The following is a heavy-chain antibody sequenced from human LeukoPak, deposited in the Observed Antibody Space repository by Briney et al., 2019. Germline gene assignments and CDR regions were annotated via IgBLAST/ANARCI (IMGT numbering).Heavy chain of an antibody. CDR1: GFTFGDYA. Sequence: GGSLRLSCTASGFTFGDYAMSWFRQAPGKGLEWVGFIRSKAYGGTTEYAASVKGRFTISRDDSKSIAYLQMNSLKTEDTAVYYCTRGERLDYGDYTDFDYWGQGTLVTVSS. CDR2: IRSKAYGGTT. CDR3: TRGERLDYGDYTDFDY. J-gene: IGHJ4*02. D-gene: IGHD4-17*01. V-gene: IGHV3-49*03.